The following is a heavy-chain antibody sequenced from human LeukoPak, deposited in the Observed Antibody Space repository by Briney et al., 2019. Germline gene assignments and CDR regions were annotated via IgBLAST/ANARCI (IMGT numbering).Heavy chain of an antibody. V-gene: IGHV4-34*01. CDR2: INHSGSN. CDR1: GGSFSCYY. D-gene: IGHD3-3*01. J-gene: IGHJ6*04. Sequence: SETLSLTCAVYGGSFSCYYWSWIRQPPGKGLEGIGEINHSGSNNYNPSLKSRVTISVDTSKNQFSLKLSSVTAADTAVYYCARGLNARRKDRSITIFGVVNRGMDVWGKGTTVTVSS. CDR3: ARGLNARRKDRSITIFGVVNRGMDV.